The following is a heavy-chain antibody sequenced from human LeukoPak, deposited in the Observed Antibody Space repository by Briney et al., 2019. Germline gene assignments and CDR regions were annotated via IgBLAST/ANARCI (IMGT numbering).Heavy chain of an antibody. CDR3: ARDGITIFGVVTNNWFDP. CDR2: ISAYNGNT. V-gene: IGHV1-18*01. J-gene: IGHJ5*02. D-gene: IGHD3-3*01. Sequence: ASVKVSCKASGYTFTSYGISWVRQAPGQGLEWMGWISAYNGNTNYAQKLQGRVTMTTDTSTSTAYMELRSLGSDDTAVYYCARDGITIFGVVTNNWFDPWGQGTLVTVSS. CDR1: GYTFTSYG.